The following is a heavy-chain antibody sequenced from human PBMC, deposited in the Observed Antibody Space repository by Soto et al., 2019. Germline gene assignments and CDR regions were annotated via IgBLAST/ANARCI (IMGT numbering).Heavy chain of an antibody. CDR2: ITNSSGNI. CDR3: TRDASRDSSARGWFDP. J-gene: IGHJ5*02. CDR1: GFAFSSSG. Sequence: GGSLRLSCAASGFAFSSSGMNWVRQAPGKGLEWVSYITNSSGNIHYADSVKGRFTISRDNAKNSLYLQMNSLRAEDTAVYYCTRDASRDSSARGWFDPWGPGTLVTV. V-gene: IGHV3-48*01. D-gene: IGHD6-13*01.